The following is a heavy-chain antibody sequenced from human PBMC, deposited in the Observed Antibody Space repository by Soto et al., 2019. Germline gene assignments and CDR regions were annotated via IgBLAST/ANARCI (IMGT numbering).Heavy chain of an antibody. CDR3: ARDQLWFGDFNTWGMDV. J-gene: IGHJ6*02. CDR2: IYHSGST. CDR1: GGSISSSNW. D-gene: IGHD3-10*01. V-gene: IGHV4-4*02. Sequence: QVQLQESGPGLVKPSGTLSLTCAVSGGSISSSNWWSWVRQPPGKGLEWSGEIYHSGSTNYNPSLMSRVTISVDKSKNQFSLKLSSVTAADTAVYYCARDQLWFGDFNTWGMDVWGQGTTVTVSS.